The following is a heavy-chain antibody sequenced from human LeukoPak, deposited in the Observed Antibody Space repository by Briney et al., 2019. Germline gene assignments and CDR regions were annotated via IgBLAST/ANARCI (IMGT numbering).Heavy chain of an antibody. CDR1: GGSFSGYY. CDR2: INHSGST. Sequence: PSETLSLTCAVYGGSFSGYYWSWIRQPPGKGLEWIGEINHSGSTNYNPSLKSRVTISVDTSKNQFSLKLSSVPAADTAVYYCARVGRRGYYYYYMDVWGKGTTVTVSS. CDR3: ARVGRRGYYYYYMDV. J-gene: IGHJ6*03. V-gene: IGHV4-34*01.